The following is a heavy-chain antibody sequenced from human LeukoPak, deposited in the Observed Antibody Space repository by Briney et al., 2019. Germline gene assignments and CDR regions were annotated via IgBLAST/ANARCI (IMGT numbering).Heavy chain of an antibody. V-gene: IGHV4-34*01. CDR3: ARGRNDSNMYYFDY. Sequence: SETLSLTCAVYGVSFSGYYWSWIRQPPGKGLEWIGEINHSGSTNYNPSLKSRVTILVDTSKNQFSLKLSSVTAADTAVYYCARGRNDSNMYYFDYWGQGTLVTVSS. J-gene: IGHJ4*02. CDR1: GVSFSGYY. D-gene: IGHD3-22*01. CDR2: INHSGST.